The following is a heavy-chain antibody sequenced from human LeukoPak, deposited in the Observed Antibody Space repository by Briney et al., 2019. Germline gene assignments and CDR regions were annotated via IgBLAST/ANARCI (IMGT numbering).Heavy chain of an antibody. CDR2: ISSSSSYI. D-gene: IGHD3-10*01. V-gene: IGHV3-21*01. J-gene: IGHJ4*02. CDR3: ARAYYGSGTSHFDS. Sequence: GGSLRLSCAASGFSFSIYSMNWVRQAPGKGLEWVSSISSSSSYIYYADSVKGRFTISRDNAKNSLYLQMDSLRAEDTAVYYCARAYYGSGTSHFDSWGQGTLVSDSS. CDR1: GFSFSIYS.